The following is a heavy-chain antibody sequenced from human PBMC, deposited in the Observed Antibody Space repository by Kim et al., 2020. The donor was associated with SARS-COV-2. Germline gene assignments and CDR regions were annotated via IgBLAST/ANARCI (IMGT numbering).Heavy chain of an antibody. CDR2: ISSSSSYI. V-gene: IGHV3-21*01. J-gene: IGHJ6*02. Sequence: GGSLRLSCAASGFTFSSYSMNWVRQAPGKGLEWVSSISSSSSYIYYADSVKGRFTISRDNAKNSLYLQMNSLRAEDTAVYYCARDRLERRVHYYYGMDVWGQGTTVTVSS. CDR3: ARDRLERRVHYYYGMDV. CDR1: GFTFSSYS. D-gene: IGHD1-1*01.